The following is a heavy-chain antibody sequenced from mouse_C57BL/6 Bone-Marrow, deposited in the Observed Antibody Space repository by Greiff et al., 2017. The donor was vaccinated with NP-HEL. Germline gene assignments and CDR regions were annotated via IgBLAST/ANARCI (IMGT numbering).Heavy chain of an antibody. CDR1: GFSLTSYG. Sequence: VKVVESGPGLVQPSQSLSITCTVSGFSLTSYGVHWVRQPPGKGLEWLGVIWSGGSTDYNAAFISRLSISKDNSKSQVFFKMNSLQADDTAIYYCAKEVYYYGSSYDYYAMDYWGQGTSVTVSS. CDR2: IWSGGST. D-gene: IGHD1-1*01. V-gene: IGHV2-4*01. CDR3: AKEVYYYGSSYDYYAMDY. J-gene: IGHJ4*01.